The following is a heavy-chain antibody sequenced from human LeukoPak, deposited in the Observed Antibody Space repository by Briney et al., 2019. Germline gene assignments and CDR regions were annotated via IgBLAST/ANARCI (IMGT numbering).Heavy chain of an antibody. CDR3: ARESPYSLDY. D-gene: IGHD2-21*01. V-gene: IGHV3-53*01. CDR2: IYSDSST. CDR1: GFTVSSNY. Sequence: LPGGSLRLSCAASGFTVSSNYMSWVRQAPGKGLEWVSVIYSDSSTYYADSVKGRFTISRDNSKNTLYVQMNSLRAEDTAVYYCARESPYSLDYWGQGILVTVSS. J-gene: IGHJ4*02.